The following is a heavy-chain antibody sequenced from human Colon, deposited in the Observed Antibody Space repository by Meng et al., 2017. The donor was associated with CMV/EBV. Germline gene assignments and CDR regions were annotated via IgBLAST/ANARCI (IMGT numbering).Heavy chain of an antibody. CDR2: ISTSGTNI. V-gene: IGHV3-21*01. D-gene: IGHD1-26*01. Sequence: GGSLRLSCATSGFTFSSYTMHWVRQAPGKGLEWLSSISTSGTNIYYGDSVKGRFTVSRDDARDSLYLQLNSLRADDTALYYCARDMGFLGGTFDYWGKGTLVTVSS. J-gene: IGHJ4*02. CDR3: ARDMGFLGGTFDY. CDR1: GFTFSSYT.